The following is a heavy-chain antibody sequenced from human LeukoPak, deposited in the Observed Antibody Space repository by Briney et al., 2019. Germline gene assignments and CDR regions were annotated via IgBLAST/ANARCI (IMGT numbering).Heavy chain of an antibody. Sequence: GGSLRLSCAASGFTVSSNYMSWVRQAPGKGLEWVSVIYSGGSTYYADSVEGRFTISRDNSKNTLYLQMNSLRAEDTAVYYCARVAVAGQFDYWGQGTLVTASS. CDR1: GFTVSSNY. J-gene: IGHJ4*02. CDR3: ARVAVAGQFDY. D-gene: IGHD6-19*01. V-gene: IGHV3-53*01. CDR2: IYSGGST.